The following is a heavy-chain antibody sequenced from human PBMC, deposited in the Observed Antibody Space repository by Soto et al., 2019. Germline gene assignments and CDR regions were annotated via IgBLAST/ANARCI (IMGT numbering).Heavy chain of an antibody. D-gene: IGHD6-19*01. V-gene: IGHV3-73*02. CDR3: TSIREGYSSGWYVFY. Sequence: EVQLVESGGGLVQPGGSLKLSCAASGFTFSGSAMHWVRQASGKGLEWVGRIRSKANSYATAYAASVKGRFTISRDDSKNTAYLQMNSLKTEDTAVYYCTSIREGYSSGWYVFYWGQGTLVTVSS. CDR2: IRSKANSYAT. CDR1: GFTFSGSA. J-gene: IGHJ4*02.